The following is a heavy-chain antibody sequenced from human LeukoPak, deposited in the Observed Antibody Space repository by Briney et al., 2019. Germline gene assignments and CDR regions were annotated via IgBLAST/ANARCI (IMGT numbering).Heavy chain of an antibody. CDR2: IIPILGIA. CDR1: GGTFSSYA. CDR3: ARGRRPLQKTDAFDI. V-gene: IGHV1-69*04. J-gene: IGHJ3*02. D-gene: IGHD5-24*01. Sequence: EASVKVSCKASGGTFSSYAISWVRQAPGQGLEWMGRIIPILGIANYAQKFQGRVTITADKSTSTAYMELSSLRSEDTAVYYCARGRRPLQKTDAFDIWGQGTMVTVSS.